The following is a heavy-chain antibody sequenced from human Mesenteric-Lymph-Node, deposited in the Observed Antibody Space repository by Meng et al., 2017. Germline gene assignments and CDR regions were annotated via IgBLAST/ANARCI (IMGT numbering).Heavy chain of an antibody. CDR1: GFTFRDHH. CDR2: IKNRANSYTT. CDR3: VKFGGPGY. Sequence: VEAGGGMVQAGGCLGLDWAGSGFTFRDHHMDWVRQAPGKGMEWVGSIKNRANSYTTEYAAYVKGRFTISRDDSKNSLYLQMNSLKTEDTAVYYCVKFGGPGYWGQGTLVTVSS. D-gene: IGHD3-16*01. V-gene: IGHV3-72*01. J-gene: IGHJ4*02.